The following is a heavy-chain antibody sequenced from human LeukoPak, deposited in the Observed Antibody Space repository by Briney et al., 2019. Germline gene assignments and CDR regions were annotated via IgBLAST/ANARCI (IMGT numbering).Heavy chain of an antibody. D-gene: IGHD1-1*01. Sequence: GGSLRPSCAASGFTFSSYSMNWVRQAPGKGLEWVSSISSSSSYIYYADSVKGRFTISRDNAKNSLYLQMNSLRAEDTAVYYCARGLEPDNWFDPWGQGTLVTVSS. CDR1: GFTFSSYS. CDR2: ISSSSSYI. J-gene: IGHJ5*02. V-gene: IGHV3-21*01. CDR3: ARGLEPDNWFDP.